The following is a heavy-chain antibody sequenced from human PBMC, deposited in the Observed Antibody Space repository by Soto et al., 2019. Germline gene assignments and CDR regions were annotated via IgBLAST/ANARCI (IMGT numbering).Heavy chain of an antibody. D-gene: IGHD3-10*01. CDR2: INHSGST. V-gene: IGHV4-34*01. CDR3: ARGPRGTTYYYGSGSYYDKAYYYYYMDV. J-gene: IGHJ6*03. CDR1: GGYFICYY. Sequence: ETKARTCTGYGGYFICYYWSWISKKTGKGLEWIGEINHSGSTNYNPSLKSRVTISVDTSKNQFSLKLSSVTAADTAVYYCARGPRGTTYYYGSGSYYDKAYYYYYMDVWGKGTTVTV.